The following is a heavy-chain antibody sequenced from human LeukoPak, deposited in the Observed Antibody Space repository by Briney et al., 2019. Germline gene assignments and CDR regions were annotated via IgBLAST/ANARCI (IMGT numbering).Heavy chain of an antibody. J-gene: IGHJ6*02. CDR2: IYYSGST. D-gene: IGHD3-9*01. CDR3: ARGGRYYDILTGYWTGMDV. V-gene: IGHV4-59*01. Sequence: PSETLSLTCTVSGGSISSYYWSWIRKPPGKGLEWIGYIYYSGSTNYNPSLKSRVTISVDTSKNQFSLKLSSVTAADTAVYYCARGGRYYDILTGYWTGMDVWGQGTTVTVSS. CDR1: GGSISSYY.